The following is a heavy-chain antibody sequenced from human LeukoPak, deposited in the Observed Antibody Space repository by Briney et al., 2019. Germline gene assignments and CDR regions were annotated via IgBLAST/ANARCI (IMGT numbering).Heavy chain of an antibody. CDR1: GYTFTSYD. Sequence: GASVKVSCKASGYTFTSYDINWVRQATGQGLEWMGWMNPNSGNTGYAQKFQGRVTMTRNTSISTAYMELSSLRSEDTAVYYCARVRWSVGALDYWGQGTLVTVSS. CDR2: MNPNSGNT. D-gene: IGHD4-23*01. V-gene: IGHV1-8*01. CDR3: ARVRWSVGALDY. J-gene: IGHJ4*02.